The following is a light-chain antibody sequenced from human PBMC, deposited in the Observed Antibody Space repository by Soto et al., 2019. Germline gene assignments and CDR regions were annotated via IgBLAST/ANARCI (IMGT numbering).Light chain of an antibody. Sequence: QSALTQPASVSGSPGQAITISGIGTSNDVGSYNFVSWYQKHPNTAPRLIIYDISNRPSGVDNRFSGSKSDNTASLPISVLQDEDEADYDCSSYTRSSTVLFGGGTKLTVL. CDR2: DIS. J-gene: IGLJ2*01. CDR3: SSYTRSSTVL. V-gene: IGLV2-14*03. CDR1: SNDVGSYNF.